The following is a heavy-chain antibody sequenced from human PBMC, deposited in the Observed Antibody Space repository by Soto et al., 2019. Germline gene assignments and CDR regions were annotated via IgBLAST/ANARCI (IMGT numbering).Heavy chain of an antibody. D-gene: IGHD2-15*01. CDR3: AKDLDGGIDY. V-gene: IGHV3-30*18. Sequence: QVQLVESGGGVVQPGRSLRLSCAASGFTFSSYGMHWVRQTPGKGLEWVAVISYDGSNKYYADSVKGRFTISRDNSKNTLYLQMNSLRAEDTAVYYCAKDLDGGIDYWGQGTLVTVSS. CDR2: ISYDGSNK. J-gene: IGHJ4*02. CDR1: GFTFSSYG.